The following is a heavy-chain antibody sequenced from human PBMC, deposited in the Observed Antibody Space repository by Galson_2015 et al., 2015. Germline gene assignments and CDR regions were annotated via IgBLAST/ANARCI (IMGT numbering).Heavy chain of an antibody. CDR3: ARSEITMVRGVMGWFDP. V-gene: IGHV5-51*01. D-gene: IGHD3-10*01. CDR1: GYSFTSYW. CDR2: IYPGDSDT. Sequence: QSGAEVKKPGESLTISCTGSGYSFTSYWIGWVRQMPGKGLEWMGIIYPGDSDTRYSPSFQGQVTISADKSISTAYLQWSSLKASDTAMYYCARSEITMVRGVMGWFDPWGQGTLVTVSS. J-gene: IGHJ5*02.